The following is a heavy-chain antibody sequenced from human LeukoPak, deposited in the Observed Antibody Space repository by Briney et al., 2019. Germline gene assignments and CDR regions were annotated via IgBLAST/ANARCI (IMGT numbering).Heavy chain of an antibody. CDR3: ARVAILTANWFDP. J-gene: IGHJ5*02. Sequence: SVKVSCKASGYTFTGYYMHWVRQAPGQGLEWMGWINPNSGGTNYAQKFQGRVTMTRDTSISTAYMELSSLRSEDTAVYYCARVAILTANWFDPWGQGTLVTVSS. CDR2: INPNSGGT. V-gene: IGHV1-2*02. D-gene: IGHD3-9*01. CDR1: GYTFTGYY.